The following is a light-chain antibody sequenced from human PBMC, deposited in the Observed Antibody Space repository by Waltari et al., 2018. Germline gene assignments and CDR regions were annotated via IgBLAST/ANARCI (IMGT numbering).Light chain of an antibody. CDR1: PPTIGSHY. CDR2: KYD. Sequence: QSVLTQPPSASGTPGQRVTLSCFGSPPTIGSHYVSWYQHIPGTTPKLLLHKYDQRPSGVPDRFSGSVSGTSASLAISGLRSEDEADYYCTAWDDNLSVVFGGGTKLTVL. V-gene: IGLV1-47*01. J-gene: IGLJ3*02. CDR3: TAWDDNLSVV.